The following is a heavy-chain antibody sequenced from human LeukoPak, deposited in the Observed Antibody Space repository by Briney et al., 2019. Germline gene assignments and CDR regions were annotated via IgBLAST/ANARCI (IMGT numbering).Heavy chain of an antibody. V-gene: IGHV3-21*06. CDR2: ISGLSDYI. CDR1: GFTFNVYA. CDR3: VRVLVGAAFDG. J-gene: IGHJ4*02. Sequence: PGGSLRLSCAASGFTFNVYAMHWVRQVPGKGPEWISSISGLSDYIYYEDSVKSHLTISRDNAKNSLYLDINSLRVEDTAVYFCVRVLVGAAFDGWGQGALVTVSS. D-gene: IGHD1-26*01.